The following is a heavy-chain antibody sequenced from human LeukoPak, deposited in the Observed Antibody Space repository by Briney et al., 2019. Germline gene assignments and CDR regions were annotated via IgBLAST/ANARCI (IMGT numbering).Heavy chain of an antibody. CDR1: GGSFSGYY. D-gene: IGHD6-25*01. CDR2: INHSGST. CDR3: ARSSGGGLYTHFDY. V-gene: IGHV4-34*01. Sequence: SETLSLTCAVYGGSFSGYYWSWIRQPPGKGLEWIGEINHSGSTNYNPSLKSRVTISVDTSKNQFSLRLSSVTAADTAVYYCARSSGGGLYTHFDYWGQGALVTVSS. J-gene: IGHJ4*02.